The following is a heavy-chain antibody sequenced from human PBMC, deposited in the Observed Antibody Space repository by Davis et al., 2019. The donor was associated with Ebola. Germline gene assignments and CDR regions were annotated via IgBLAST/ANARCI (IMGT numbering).Heavy chain of an antibody. J-gene: IGHJ2*01. CDR2: ISSSAGYK. CDR1: GFVFSSYV. Sequence: GESLKISCAASGFVFSSYVMSWVRRAPGKGLEWVSFISSSAGYKYYADSMKGRFTISRDNAKNSLFLQMNSLRAEDTALYYCARARGASYYRNYYFDLWGRGTLVSVSS. CDR3: ARARGASYYRNYYFDL. V-gene: IGHV3-21*01. D-gene: IGHD1-26*01.